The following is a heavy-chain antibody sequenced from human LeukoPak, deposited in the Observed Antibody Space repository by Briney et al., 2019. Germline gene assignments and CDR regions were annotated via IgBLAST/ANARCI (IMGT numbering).Heavy chain of an antibody. Sequence: ASVKVSCKAPGYTFNGYYIHWVRQAPGQGLEWMGWINPNNGGTNYAQKFQGRVTMTRDTSISTAYMELSTLRFDDTAVYYCATPGGDSSGYSYDYWGQGTLVTVSS. CDR1: GYTFNGYY. CDR3: ATPGGDSSGYSYDY. V-gene: IGHV1-2*02. J-gene: IGHJ4*02. D-gene: IGHD3-22*01. CDR2: INPNNGGT.